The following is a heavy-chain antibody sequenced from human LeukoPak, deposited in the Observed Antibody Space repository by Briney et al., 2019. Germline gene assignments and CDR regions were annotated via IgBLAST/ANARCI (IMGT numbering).Heavy chain of an antibody. CDR3: ARLGSGSYNYYYYGMDV. Sequence: GSSVKVSCKASGGTSSSYAISWVRQAPGQGLEWMGGIIPIFGTANYAQKFQGRVTITADKSTSTAYMELSSLRSEDTAVYYRARLGSGSYNYYYYGMDVWGKGTTVTVSS. CDR1: GGTSSSYA. J-gene: IGHJ6*04. CDR2: IIPIFGTA. D-gene: IGHD3-10*01. V-gene: IGHV1-69*06.